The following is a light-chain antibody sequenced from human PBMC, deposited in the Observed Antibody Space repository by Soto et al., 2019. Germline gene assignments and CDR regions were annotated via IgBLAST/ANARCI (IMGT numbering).Light chain of an antibody. CDR3: SSYGGNSNYV. CDR1: SSDVGLYDY. V-gene: IGLV2-8*01. CDR2: EVT. Sequence: QSVLTQPASASGSPGQSVTISCTGTSSDVGLYDYVSWYQQHPGKVPKLLIYEVTQRPSGVPDRFSGSKSGNTASLTVSGLQAEDEADYYCSSYGGNSNYVFGTGTKVTVL. J-gene: IGLJ1*01.